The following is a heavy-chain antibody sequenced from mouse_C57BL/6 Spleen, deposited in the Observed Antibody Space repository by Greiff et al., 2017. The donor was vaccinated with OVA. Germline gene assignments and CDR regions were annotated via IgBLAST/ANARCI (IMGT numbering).Heavy chain of an antibody. Sequence: EVQLQESGPGLVKPSQSLSLTCSVTGYSITSGYYWNWIRQFPGNKLEWMGYISYDGSNNYNPSLKNRISITRDTSTNQFFLKLNSVTTEDTATYYCAREANWDPFAYWGQGTLVTVSA. CDR1: GYSITSGYY. J-gene: IGHJ3*01. V-gene: IGHV3-6*01. D-gene: IGHD4-1*01. CDR2: ISYDGSN. CDR3: AREANWDPFAY.